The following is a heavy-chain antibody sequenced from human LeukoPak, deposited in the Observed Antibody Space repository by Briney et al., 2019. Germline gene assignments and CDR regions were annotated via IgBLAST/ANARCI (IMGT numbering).Heavy chain of an antibody. Sequence: SETLSLTCAVYGGSFSGYYWSWIRQPPGEGLEWIGEINHSGSTNYHTSLKSRVTISVDTSKNQFSLKLSSVTAADTAVYYCARGSRGYSGYAVGKLDYWGQGTLVTVSS. D-gene: IGHD5-12*01. CDR2: INHSGST. CDR3: ARGSRGYSGYAVGKLDY. CDR1: GGSFSGYY. V-gene: IGHV4-34*01. J-gene: IGHJ4*02.